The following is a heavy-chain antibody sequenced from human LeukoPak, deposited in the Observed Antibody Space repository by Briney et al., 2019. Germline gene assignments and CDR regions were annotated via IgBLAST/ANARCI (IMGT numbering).Heavy chain of an antibody. D-gene: IGHD1-26*01. J-gene: IGHJ4*02. V-gene: IGHV3-21*01. CDR3: ARVSGSYYAGVDY. CDR1: GFTFSSYS. CDR2: ISSSSSYI. Sequence: AGGSLRLSCAASGFTFSSYSMNWVRQAPGKGLEWVSSISSSSSYIYYADSVKGRFTISRDNAKNSLYLQMNSLRAEDTAVYYCARVSGSYYAGVDYWGQGTLVTVSS.